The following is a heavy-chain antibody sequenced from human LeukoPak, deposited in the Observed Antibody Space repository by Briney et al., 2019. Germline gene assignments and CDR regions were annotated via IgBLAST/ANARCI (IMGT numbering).Heavy chain of an antibody. CDR2: ISSSGSTI. Sequence: PGGSLRLSCAASGFTFSDYYMSWIRQAPGKGLEWVSYISSSGSTIYYADSVKGRFTISRDNAKNTLYLQMSGLRAEDTAVYYCARDRAASDLDYWGQGTLVTVSS. CDR1: GFTFSDYY. V-gene: IGHV3-11*04. CDR3: ARDRAASDLDY. J-gene: IGHJ4*02. D-gene: IGHD6-13*01.